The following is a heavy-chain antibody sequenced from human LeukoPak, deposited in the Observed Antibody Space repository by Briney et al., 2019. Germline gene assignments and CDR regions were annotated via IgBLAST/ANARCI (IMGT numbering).Heavy chain of an antibody. CDR1: GFTFSSYG. V-gene: IGHV3-30*02. J-gene: IGHJ3*02. CDR3: AKDIVVVPAATLRDDAFDI. CDR2: IRYDGSNK. D-gene: IGHD2-2*01. Sequence: QPGGSLRLSCAASGFTFSSYGMHWVRQAPGKGLEWVAFIRYDGSNKYYADSVKGRFTISRDNSKNTLYLQMNSLRAEDTAVYYCAKDIVVVPAATLRDDAFDIWGQGTMVTVSS.